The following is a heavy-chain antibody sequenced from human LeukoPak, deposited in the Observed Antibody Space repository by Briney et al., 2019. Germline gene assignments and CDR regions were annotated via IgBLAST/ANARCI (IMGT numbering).Heavy chain of an antibody. J-gene: IGHJ4*02. Sequence: GGSLRLSCAASGFTFSSYEMHWVRLAPGKGLEWVANIKQDGSEKYYVDSVKGRFTISRDNAKNSLYLQLNSLRAEDTAVYYCARDKVTGDSYFDCWGQGTLVTVSS. CDR1: GFTFSSYE. D-gene: IGHD1-20*01. V-gene: IGHV3-7*04. CDR2: IKQDGSEK. CDR3: ARDKVTGDSYFDC.